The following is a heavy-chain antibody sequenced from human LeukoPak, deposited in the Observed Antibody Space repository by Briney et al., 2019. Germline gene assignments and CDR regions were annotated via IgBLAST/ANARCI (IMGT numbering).Heavy chain of an antibody. V-gene: IGHV3-23*01. CDR3: AKDFGRNLGGPGY. CDR1: GFTFSTYT. J-gene: IGHJ4*02. Sequence: PGGSLRPSCAASGFTFSTYTMAWVRQAPGGGLEWVSGISGDGYSTYYADSVKGRFAISRDNSKSTLYLQMNSLRAEDTAVYYCAKDFGRNLGGPGYWGRGTRVTVSS. CDR2: ISGDGYST. D-gene: IGHD3-10*01.